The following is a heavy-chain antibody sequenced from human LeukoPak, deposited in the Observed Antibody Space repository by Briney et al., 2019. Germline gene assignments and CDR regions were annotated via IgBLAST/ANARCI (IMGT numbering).Heavy chain of an antibody. Sequence: GGSLRLSCAASGFIFSSYSMNWVRQAPGKGLEWVSSITRSSGNMYYADSVKGRFTISRDNAKNSLYLQMNSLRAEDTAVYYCARRGYTYGYDYWGQGTLVTVSS. CDR2: ITRSSGNM. CDR1: GFIFSSYS. J-gene: IGHJ4*02. D-gene: IGHD5-18*01. CDR3: ARRGYTYGYDY. V-gene: IGHV3-21*01.